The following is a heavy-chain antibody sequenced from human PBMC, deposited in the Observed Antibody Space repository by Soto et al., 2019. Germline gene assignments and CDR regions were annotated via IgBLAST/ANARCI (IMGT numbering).Heavy chain of an antibody. CDR3: TRAGASDWNYVSTSS. J-gene: IGHJ4*02. CDR2: ISAKSGNT. CDR1: GYTFTTSG. V-gene: IGHV1-18*04. D-gene: IGHD1-7*01. Sequence: QLVQSGAEVKKPGASVKVSCKASGYTFTTSGFNWVRQAPGQGLEWMGWISAKSGNTNYAQKLQGRVTMTTDTSTSTVDMELKSMTSDDTAIYYCTRAGASDWNYVSTSSWGQGTLVTVSS.